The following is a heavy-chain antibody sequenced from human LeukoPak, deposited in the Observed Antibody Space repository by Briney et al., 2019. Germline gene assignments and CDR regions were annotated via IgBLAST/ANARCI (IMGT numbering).Heavy chain of an antibody. Sequence: SETLSLTCTVSGGSISSYYWSWIRQPAGKGLEWIGRIYTSGSTNYNPSLKSRVTMSVDTSKNQFSLKLSSVTAADTAVYYCARDRITMVRGVIKTIFDPWGQGTLVTVSS. D-gene: IGHD3-10*01. CDR1: GGSISSYY. CDR3: ARDRITMVRGVIKTIFDP. CDR2: IYTSGST. J-gene: IGHJ5*02. V-gene: IGHV4-4*07.